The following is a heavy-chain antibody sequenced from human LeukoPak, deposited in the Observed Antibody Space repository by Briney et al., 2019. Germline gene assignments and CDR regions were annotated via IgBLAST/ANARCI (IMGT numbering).Heavy chain of an antibody. Sequence: SETLSLTCTVSGGSIRSYYWSWIRQPAGKGLEWIGRIYTSGSTNYNPSLKSRVTMSVDTSKNQFSLKLSSVTAADTAVYYCATGYNYYGSGNWFDPWGQGTLVTVSS. CDR3: ATGYNYYGSGNWFDP. CDR1: GGSIRSYY. CDR2: IYTSGST. D-gene: IGHD3-10*01. J-gene: IGHJ5*02. V-gene: IGHV4-4*07.